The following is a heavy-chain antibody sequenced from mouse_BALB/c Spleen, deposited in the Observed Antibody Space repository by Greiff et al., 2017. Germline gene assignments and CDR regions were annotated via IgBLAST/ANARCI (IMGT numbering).Heavy chain of an antibody. J-gene: IGHJ1*01. CDR3: ARSHYGSSYGWYFDV. CDR1: GFTFSSFG. Sequence: EVMLVESGGGLVQPGGSRKLSCAASGFTFSSFGMHWVRQAPEKGLEWVAYISSGSSTIYYANTVKGRFTISTDNPKNTLFLQMTSLRSEDTAMYYCARSHYGSSYGWYFDVWGAGTTVTVSS. CDR2: ISSGSSTI. D-gene: IGHD1-1*01. V-gene: IGHV5-17*02.